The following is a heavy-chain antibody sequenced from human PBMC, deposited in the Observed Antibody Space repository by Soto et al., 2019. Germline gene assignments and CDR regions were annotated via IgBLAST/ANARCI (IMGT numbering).Heavy chain of an antibody. J-gene: IGHJ4*02. V-gene: IGHV4-39*01. CDR3: ARHFSVDYFDY. Sequence: QLQLQESGPGLVKPSETLSLTCTVSGDSITSNSYFWAWIRQPPGKGLEWIGSIYYSGTTYYNPSLKSRVTLSVDESKKQLSLKLSSVTAADTAVYYCARHFSVDYFDYWGQGALVTVSS. CDR1: GDSITSNSYF. CDR2: IYYSGTT.